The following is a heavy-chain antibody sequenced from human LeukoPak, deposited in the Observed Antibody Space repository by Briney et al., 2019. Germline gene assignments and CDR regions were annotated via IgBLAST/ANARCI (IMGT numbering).Heavy chain of an antibody. J-gene: IGHJ4*02. CDR3: ARVPYYYDNSGFYD. D-gene: IGHD3-22*01. V-gene: IGHV1-18*01. CDR1: GYTFSSYG. Sequence: GASVKVSCKASGYTFSSYGISCVRQAPGQGLEWMGWISAYNGNTYYAQNLQGRVTMTTDTSTSTAYMELRGLRSDDTAFYYCARVPYYYDNSGFYDWGQGTLVTVSS. CDR2: ISAYNGNT.